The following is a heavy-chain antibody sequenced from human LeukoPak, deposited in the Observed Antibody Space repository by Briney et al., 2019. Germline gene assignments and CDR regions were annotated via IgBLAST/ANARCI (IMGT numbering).Heavy chain of an antibody. Sequence: GASVKVSCKASGYTFTGYYMHWVRQAPGQGLEWMGWINPNTGVTNYAQKFQGRVTLTRDTSIITAYMELTRLRSDDTAVYYCARDRTTGNTGYYGMDVWGQGTTVTVSS. CDR2: INPNTGVT. J-gene: IGHJ6*02. V-gene: IGHV1-2*02. CDR3: ARDRTTGNTGYYGMDV. CDR1: GYTFTGYY. D-gene: IGHD4-17*01.